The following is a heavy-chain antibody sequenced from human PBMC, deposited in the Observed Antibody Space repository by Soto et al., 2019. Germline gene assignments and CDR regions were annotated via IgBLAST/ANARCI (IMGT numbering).Heavy chain of an antibody. V-gene: IGHV4-39*01. CDR2: IYYSGSS. CDR1: GGSIISDSYG. Sequence: QLQLQESGPGLVKLSETLSLTCSVSGGSIISDSYGWGWIRQPPGKGLEWIATIYYSGSSYYNPSLKSRVSISIDASENQVSLKLSSVTAADAAVYYCARHPTSYSSSPDSWGQGTLVTVSS. J-gene: IGHJ4*02. CDR3: ARHPTSYSSSPDS. D-gene: IGHD6-6*01.